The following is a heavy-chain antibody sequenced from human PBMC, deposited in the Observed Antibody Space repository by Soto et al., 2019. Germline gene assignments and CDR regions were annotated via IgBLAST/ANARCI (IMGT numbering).Heavy chain of an antibody. J-gene: IGHJ3*02. Sequence: SQTLSLTCAISGDSVSSNSAAWNWIRQSPSRGLEWLGRTYYRSKWYNDYAVSVKSRITINPDTSKNQFSLQLNSVTPEDTAVYYCARDPSNPGIAAPGAFDIWGQGTMVTVSS. V-gene: IGHV6-1*01. CDR3: ARDPSNPGIAAPGAFDI. D-gene: IGHD6-13*01. CDR2: TYYRSKWYN. CDR1: GDSVSSNSAA.